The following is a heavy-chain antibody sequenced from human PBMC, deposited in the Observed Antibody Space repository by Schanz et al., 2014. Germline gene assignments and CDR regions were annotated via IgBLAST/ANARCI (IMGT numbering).Heavy chain of an antibody. CDR3: ARDRDQWDGNYLDY. CDR1: GYSFTDYY. D-gene: IGHD1-26*01. V-gene: IGHV1-2*06. J-gene: IGHJ4*02. Sequence: QVQLVQSGPAVKKPGASMKVSCLASGYSFTDYYMHWVRQAPGQGLEWMGRINPNSGGTNYAQKFNDRVTMTREASTNTVYMELRSLTSDDSAVYYCARDRDQWDGNYLDYWGQGTLVTVSS. CDR2: INPNSGGT.